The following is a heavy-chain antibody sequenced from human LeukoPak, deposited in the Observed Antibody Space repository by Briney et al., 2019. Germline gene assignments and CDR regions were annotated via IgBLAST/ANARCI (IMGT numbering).Heavy chain of an antibody. V-gene: IGHV4-59*01. CDR3: ASIRSGYYPYYFDY. CDR1: GASITTNY. CDR2: IFYTGNT. J-gene: IGHJ4*02. D-gene: IGHD3-22*01. Sequence: PSETLSLTCTVSGASITTNYWSWIRQSPGKGLQWIGHIFYTGNTNHNPSLKSRVTISVDPSKNQISLNLTSVTAADTAVYYCASIRSGYYPYYFDYWGQGTLVTVSS.